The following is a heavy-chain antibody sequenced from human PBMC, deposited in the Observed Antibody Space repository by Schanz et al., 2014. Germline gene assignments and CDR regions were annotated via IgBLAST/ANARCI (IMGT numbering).Heavy chain of an antibody. Sequence: EEQLVESGGGLVQPGGSLRLSCAASGFTFSTSTMHWVRQAPGKGLEWVSYVSRSTPDIYYADSVKGRFTMSRDNAKNSVFLQMNSLRAEDTAVYYCVRDSFFAFDYWGQGTLVTVSS. V-gene: IGHV3-48*01. CDR1: GFTFSTST. CDR3: VRDSFFAFDY. J-gene: IGHJ4*02. D-gene: IGHD3-3*01. CDR2: VSRSTPDI.